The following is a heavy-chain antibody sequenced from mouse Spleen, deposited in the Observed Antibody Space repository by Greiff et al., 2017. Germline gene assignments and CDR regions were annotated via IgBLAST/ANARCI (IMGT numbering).Heavy chain of an antibody. Sequence: QVQLQQSGAELARPGASVKMSCKASGYTFTSYTMHWVKQRPGQGLEWIGYINPSSGYTKYNQKFKDKATLTADKSSSTAYMQLSSLTSEDSAVYYCASGYDYDLFAYWGQGTLVTVSA. D-gene: IGHD2-4*01. CDR1: GYTFTSYT. CDR2: INPSSGYT. V-gene: IGHV1-4*01. CDR3: ASGYDYDLFAY. J-gene: IGHJ3*01.